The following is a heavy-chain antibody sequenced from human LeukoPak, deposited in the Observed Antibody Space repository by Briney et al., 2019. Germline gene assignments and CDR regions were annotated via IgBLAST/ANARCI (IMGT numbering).Heavy chain of an antibody. CDR3: ARHRGISTRDFEY. V-gene: IGHV3-7*03. J-gene: IGHJ4*02. CDR2: IKQDGSEK. CDR1: KFTFSSYW. D-gene: IGHD3-16*01. Sequence: GGSLRLSCAASKFTFSSYWMSWVRQAPGKGLEWVANIKQDGSEKYYVDSVKGRFTISRDNAKNSLYLQMNSLRAEDTAVYYCARHRGISTRDFEYWGQGTLVTVSS.